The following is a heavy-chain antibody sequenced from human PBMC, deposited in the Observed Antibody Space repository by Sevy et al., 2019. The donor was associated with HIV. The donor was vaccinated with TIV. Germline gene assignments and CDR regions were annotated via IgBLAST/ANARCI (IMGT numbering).Heavy chain of an antibody. Sequence: GGSLRLSCAASGFTFSSYEMNWVRQAPGKGLEWVSYISSHGTTIYYADSVKGRFTISRDNAQNSVSLQMNSLRAEDTAVYYCARDLDDNSGYYYGAIDYWGQGTLVTVSS. J-gene: IGHJ4*02. CDR1: GFTFSSYE. CDR3: ARDLDDNSGYYYGAIDY. V-gene: IGHV3-48*03. D-gene: IGHD3-22*01. CDR2: ISSHGTTI.